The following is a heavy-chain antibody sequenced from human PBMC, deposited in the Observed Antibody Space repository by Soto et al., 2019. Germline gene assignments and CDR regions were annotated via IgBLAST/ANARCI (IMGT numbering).Heavy chain of an antibody. CDR2: IYHSGST. CDR3: AAGGGLPRYY. V-gene: IGHV4-30-2*01. Sequence: QLQLQESGSGLVKPSQTLSLTCAVSGGSISSGGYSWSWIRQPPGKGLEWIGYIYHSGSTYYNPSREVRVTVTVARSKNQFALKLSPVTAADTAVYSCAAGGGLPRYYWGQGTLVTVSS. CDR1: GGSISSGGYS. J-gene: IGHJ4*02. D-gene: IGHD1-26*01.